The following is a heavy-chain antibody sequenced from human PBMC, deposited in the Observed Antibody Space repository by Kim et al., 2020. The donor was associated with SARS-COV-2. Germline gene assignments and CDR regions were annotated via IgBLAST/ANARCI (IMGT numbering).Heavy chain of an antibody. Sequence: KFQGRVTITRDTSASTAYMELSSLRSEDTAVYYCATTPGDYAQPRYAFDIWGQGTMVTVSS. CDR3: ATTPGDYAQPRYAFDI. V-gene: IGHV1-3*01. J-gene: IGHJ3*02. D-gene: IGHD4-17*01.